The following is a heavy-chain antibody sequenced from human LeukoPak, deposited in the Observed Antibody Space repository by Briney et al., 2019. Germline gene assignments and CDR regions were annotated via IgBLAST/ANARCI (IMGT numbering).Heavy chain of an antibody. CDR2: INHSGST. D-gene: IGHD4-23*01. J-gene: IGHJ4*02. V-gene: IGHV4-34*01. CDR3: ARADGGNGG. CDR1: GGSFSGYY. Sequence: SETLSLTCAVYGGSFSGYYWSWIRQPPGKGLEWIGEINHSGSTNYNPSLKGRVTISVDTSKNQFSLKLSSVTAADTAVYYCARADGGNGGWGQGTLVTVSS.